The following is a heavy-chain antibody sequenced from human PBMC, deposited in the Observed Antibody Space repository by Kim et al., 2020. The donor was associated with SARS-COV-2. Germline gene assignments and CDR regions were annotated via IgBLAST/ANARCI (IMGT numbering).Heavy chain of an antibody. V-gene: IGHV1-46*01. CDR3: AREGGKSATIFGVGPPRYAMHA. D-gene: IGHD3-3*01. CDR1: GYTFTSYY. J-gene: IGHJ6*02. CDR2: INPSGGRT. Sequence: ASVKVSCKAAGYTFTSYYMYWVRQAPGQGLEWMGIINPSGGRTNYAQKFQGRVTMTRDTSTYTVYMELSSLRSEDTAVYYCAREGGKSATIFGVGPPRYAMHAWGQGTTVTVSS.